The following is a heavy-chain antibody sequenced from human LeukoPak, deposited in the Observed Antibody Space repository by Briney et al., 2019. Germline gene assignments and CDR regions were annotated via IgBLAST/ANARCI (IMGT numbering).Heavy chain of an antibody. CDR3: AREGGDYVWGSYRHGAFDI. Sequence: SETLSLTCTVSGGSISSGGYYWSWIRQHPGKGLEWIGSVVDSGSTYYNPSLKSRVTISVDASKNQFSLKLSSVTAADTAVYYCAREGGDYVWGSYRHGAFDIWGQGTMVSVSS. CDR2: VVDSGST. D-gene: IGHD3-16*02. V-gene: IGHV4-31*03. CDR1: GGSISSGGYY. J-gene: IGHJ3*02.